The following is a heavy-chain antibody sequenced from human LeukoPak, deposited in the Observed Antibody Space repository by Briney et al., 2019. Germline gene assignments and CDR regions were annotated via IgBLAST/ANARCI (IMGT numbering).Heavy chain of an antibody. CDR2: ISSSGSSI. Sequence: GGSLRLSCAASGFTFSDYYMSWIRQAPGKGLKWVSYISSSGSSIYYADSVKGRFTMSRDNAKNSLYLQMNSLRAEDTAVYYCAGTLSVVPAAIGYWGQGTLVTVSS. CDR1: GFTFSDYY. D-gene: IGHD2-2*01. J-gene: IGHJ4*02. V-gene: IGHV3-11*01. CDR3: AGTLSVVPAAIGY.